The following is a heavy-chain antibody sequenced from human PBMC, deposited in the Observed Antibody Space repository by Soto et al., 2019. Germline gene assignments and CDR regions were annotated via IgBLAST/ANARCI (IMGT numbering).Heavy chain of an antibody. CDR1: GGTFSSYA. J-gene: IGHJ4*02. CDR2: LIPVFVTI. CDR3: AAKSGFPYYFDH. V-gene: IGHV1-69*01. Sequence: QVQLVQSGAEGKKPGSSVKVSCKTSGGTFSSYAINWVRQVPGQGLEWMGGLIPVFVTINYAKKFQDRVKITADESTSTVYMELNSLRSEDTAVYFCAAKSGFPYYFDHWGQGTPVTVSS. D-gene: IGHD3-3*01.